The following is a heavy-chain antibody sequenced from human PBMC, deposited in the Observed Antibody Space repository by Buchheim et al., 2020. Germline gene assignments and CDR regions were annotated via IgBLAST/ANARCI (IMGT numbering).Heavy chain of an antibody. Sequence: EVQLLESGGGLVQPGGSLRPSCAASGFTFSSYAMSWVRQAPGKGLEWVSAISGSGGSTYSADSVKGRFTLSRHNSKNTLYLQMNSLRAEDTAVYYCAKPIVVVPAAMYYYYGMDVWGQGTT. CDR1: GFTFSSYA. D-gene: IGHD2-2*01. V-gene: IGHV3-23*01. CDR3: AKPIVVVPAAMYYYYGMDV. J-gene: IGHJ6*02. CDR2: ISGSGGST.